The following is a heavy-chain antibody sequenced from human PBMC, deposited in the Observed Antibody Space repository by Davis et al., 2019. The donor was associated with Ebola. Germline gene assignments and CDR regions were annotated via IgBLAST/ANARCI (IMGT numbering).Heavy chain of an antibody. Sequence: GSLRLSCAASGFTFSNYVMNWVRQAPGKGLEWIGEINHSGSTNYNPSLKSRVTISGDTSKNQFSLNVTSVTAADTAMYYCARTPQYTTYGSYFDSWGQGALVTVSS. V-gene: IGHV4-34*01. CDR1: GFTFSNYV. CDR3: ARTPQYTTYGSYFDS. J-gene: IGHJ4*02. D-gene: IGHD4-17*01. CDR2: INHSGST.